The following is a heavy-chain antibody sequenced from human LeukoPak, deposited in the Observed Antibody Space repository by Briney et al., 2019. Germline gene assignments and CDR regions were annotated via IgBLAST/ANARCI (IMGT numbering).Heavy chain of an antibody. J-gene: IGHJ4*02. CDR2: IRSKSAGGTI. Sequence: PGGSLRLSCAASGFTVADALMNWVRQGPGKGLEWVGRIRSKSAGGTIEYAAPAKGRFTMSRDDAGNTLYLQMNSLRTEDTAVYYCTTETVWGQGTLVTVSS. D-gene: IGHD4-17*01. CDR1: GFTVADAL. CDR3: TTETV. V-gene: IGHV3-15*01.